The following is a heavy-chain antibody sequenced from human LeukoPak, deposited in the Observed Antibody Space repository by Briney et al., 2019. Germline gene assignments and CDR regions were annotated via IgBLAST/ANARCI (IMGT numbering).Heavy chain of an antibody. J-gene: IGHJ4*02. CDR2: IIPIFGTA. CDR3: ARGPTRYCSGGSCYGEYYFDY. Sequence: ASVKVSCKASGGTFSSYAISWVRQAPGQGLEWMGGIIPIFGTANYAQKFQGRVTMTRNTSISTAYMELSSLRSEDTAVYYCARGPTRYCSGGSCYGEYYFDYWGQGTLVTVSS. V-gene: IGHV1-69*05. D-gene: IGHD2-15*01. CDR1: GGTFSSYA.